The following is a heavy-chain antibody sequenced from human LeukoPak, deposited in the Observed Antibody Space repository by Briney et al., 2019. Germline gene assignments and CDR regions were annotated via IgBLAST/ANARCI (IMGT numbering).Heavy chain of an antibody. D-gene: IGHD3-10*01. CDR1: GYSFSNFW. Sequence: GESLKISCKTSGYSFSNFWIGWVRQMPGKGLECMGIVYPGDSDTRYSPSFRGQVTISADKSISTAYLQWSSLKASDTAMYYCARTRYYGSSYNYMDVWGKGTTVTVSS. V-gene: IGHV5-51*01. CDR2: VYPGDSDT. CDR3: ARTRYYGSSYNYMDV. J-gene: IGHJ6*03.